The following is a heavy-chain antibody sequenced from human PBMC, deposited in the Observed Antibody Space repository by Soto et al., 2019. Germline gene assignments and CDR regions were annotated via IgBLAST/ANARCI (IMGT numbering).Heavy chain of an antibody. D-gene: IGHD2-15*01. V-gene: IGHV1-3*01. CDR2: INVGNGNT. CDR3: ALVVATTYYYGMDV. CDR1: GYTFTSYA. J-gene: IGHJ6*02. Sequence: QVQLVQSGAEVKKPGASVKVSCKASGYTFTSYAMHWVRQAPGQRLEWMGWINVGNGNTKYSQKFQGRVTITRDTSASTAYMELSSLRSEDTAVYYCALVVATTYYYGMDVWGQGTTVTVSS.